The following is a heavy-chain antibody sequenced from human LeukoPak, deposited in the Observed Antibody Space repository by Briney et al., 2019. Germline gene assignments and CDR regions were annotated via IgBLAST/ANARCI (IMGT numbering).Heavy chain of an antibody. V-gene: IGHV3-30-3*01. Sequence: PGGSLRLSCAASGFTFSSYVMHWVRQAPGKGLEWVAVISYDGSNKYYADSVKGRFTISRDNSKNTLYLQMNSLRAEDTAVYYCATQTYGGNTPSDYWGQGTLVTVSS. J-gene: IGHJ4*02. CDR1: GFTFSSYV. CDR3: ATQTYGGNTPSDY. D-gene: IGHD4-23*01. CDR2: ISYDGSNK.